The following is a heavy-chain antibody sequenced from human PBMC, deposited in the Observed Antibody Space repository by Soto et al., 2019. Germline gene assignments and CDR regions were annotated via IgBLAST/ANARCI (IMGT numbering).Heavy chain of an antibody. CDR3: ARDLLDCSSTSCYTGNWFDP. D-gene: IGHD2-2*02. J-gene: IGHJ5*02. CDR1: GGSISSSNW. V-gene: IGHV4-4*02. CDR2: IYHSGST. Sequence: QVQLQESGPGLVKPSGTLSLTCAVSGGSISSSNWWSWVRQPPGKRLEWIGEIYHSGSTNYNPSLKSRVTISVDKSKNQFSLKLSSVTAADTAVYYCARDLLDCSSTSCYTGNWFDPGGQGTLVTVSS.